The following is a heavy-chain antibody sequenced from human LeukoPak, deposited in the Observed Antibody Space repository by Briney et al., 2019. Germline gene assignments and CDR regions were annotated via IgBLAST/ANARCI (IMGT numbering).Heavy chain of an antibody. Sequence: PGTSLRLSCAASGFTFSTYAIHWVRQAPGKGLEWVTVISFDGNNKYYADSVRGRFTISRDNSKNTVYLQMYSLRTEDTAIYYCAKDRAPGGNYYDFSDWGQGTLVTVSS. J-gene: IGHJ4*02. CDR3: AKDRAPGGNYYDFSD. D-gene: IGHD1-26*01. V-gene: IGHV3-30-3*01. CDR2: ISFDGNNK. CDR1: GFTFSTYA.